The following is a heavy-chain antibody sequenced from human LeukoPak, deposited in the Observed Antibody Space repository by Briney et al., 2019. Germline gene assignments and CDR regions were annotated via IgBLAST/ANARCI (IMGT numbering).Heavy chain of an antibody. J-gene: IGHJ2*01. Sequence: SEILSLTCAVYGGSFSGYYWNWIRQPPGKGLERIGEINHSGSTNYNPSLKSRVIISVDTSKNQFSLKLSSVTAADTAMYYCARGRHWYFDLWGRGTLVTVSS. CDR2: INHSGST. CDR1: GGSFSGYY. CDR3: ARGRHWYFDL. V-gene: IGHV4-34*01.